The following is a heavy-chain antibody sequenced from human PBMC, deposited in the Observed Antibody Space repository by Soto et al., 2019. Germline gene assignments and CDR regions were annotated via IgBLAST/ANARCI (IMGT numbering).Heavy chain of an antibody. V-gene: IGHV3-23*01. D-gene: IGHD2-15*01. CDR3: AKHGFELRHGYCFMCVCLRHRFDI. J-gene: IGHJ4*03. CDR1: GFTFSSYA. Sequence: EVQLLESGGGLVQPGGSLRLSCAASGFTFSSYAMSWVRQAPGKGPEWVSAISGSGGGTYYADSVKGRFTISRDNSKNSVWPKLNSLRAQDAAVDYCAKHGFELRHGYCFMCVCLRHRFDIWGQGTLGTGSS. CDR2: ISGSGGGT.